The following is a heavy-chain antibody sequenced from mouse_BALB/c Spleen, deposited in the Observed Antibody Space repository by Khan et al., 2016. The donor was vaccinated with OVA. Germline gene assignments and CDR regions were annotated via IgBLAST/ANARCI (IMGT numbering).Heavy chain of an antibody. CDR1: GFSLSDYG. Sequence: QVQLKESGPGLVAPSQNLSITCTVSGFSLSDYGVSWIRQTPGKGLEWLGVIWGGGSTYYNSALRSRLSISKDNSKSQVFLKMTSLQSDDSAMCYCAKGVWAHYYTLDYWGQGTSVTVSS. CDR3: AKGVWAHYYTLDY. J-gene: IGHJ4*01. CDR2: IWGGGST. V-gene: IGHV2-6-5*01.